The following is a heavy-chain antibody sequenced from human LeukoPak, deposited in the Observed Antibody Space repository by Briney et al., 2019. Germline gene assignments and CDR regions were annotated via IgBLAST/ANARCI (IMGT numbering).Heavy chain of an antibody. Sequence: SETLSLTCADYGGSFSGYYWSWIRQPPGKGLEWIGEINHSGSTNYNPSLKSRVTISVDTSKNQFSLKLSSVTAADTAVYYCARGPVAYYYYYGMDVWGQGTTVTVSS. V-gene: IGHV4-34*01. CDR2: INHSGST. CDR1: GGSFSGYY. D-gene: IGHD2-15*01. CDR3: ARGPVAYYYYYGMDV. J-gene: IGHJ6*02.